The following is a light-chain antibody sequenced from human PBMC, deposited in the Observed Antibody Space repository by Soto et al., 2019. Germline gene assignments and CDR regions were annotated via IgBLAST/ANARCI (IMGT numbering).Light chain of an antibody. CDR3: ASWDDSLNGPV. J-gene: IGLJ1*01. CDR1: SSNVGGNP. CDR2: TNT. V-gene: IGLV1-44*01. Sequence: VLTQPPSASGTPGQRVTISCSGSSSNVGGNPVNWYQHVPTTAPKLLIYTNTQRPSGVPDRFSGSKSGTSASLAISGLQSEDEAHYYRASWDDSLNGPVFGTGTKVTVL.